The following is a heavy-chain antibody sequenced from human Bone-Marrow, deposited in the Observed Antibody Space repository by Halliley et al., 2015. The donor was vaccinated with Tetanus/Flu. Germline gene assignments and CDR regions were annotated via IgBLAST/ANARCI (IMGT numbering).Heavy chain of an antibody. J-gene: IGHJ4*02. V-gene: IGHV5-51*01. D-gene: IGHD6-19*01. Sequence: WMGIISPADSDTKSSPSFQGQVPIPVDKSISTAYLQWSSLKASDTAMYYCATLIIVAGKGFDYWGQGTLVTVSS. CDR3: ATLIIVAGKGFDY. CDR2: ISPADSDT.